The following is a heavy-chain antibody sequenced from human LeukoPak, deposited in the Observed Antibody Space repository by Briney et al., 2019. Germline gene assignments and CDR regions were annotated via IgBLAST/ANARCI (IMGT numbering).Heavy chain of an antibody. J-gene: IGHJ5*02. Sequence: PSQTLSLTCTVSGGSISSGGYYWSWIRQHPGKGLEWIGYIYYSGSNYYNPTLKSRVTISVDTSKNRFSLKLSSVTAADTAVYYCARGGLLFWFDPWGQGTLVTVSS. D-gene: IGHD3-10*01. CDR1: GGSISSGGYY. V-gene: IGHV4-31*03. CDR3: ARGGLLFWFDP. CDR2: IYYSGSN.